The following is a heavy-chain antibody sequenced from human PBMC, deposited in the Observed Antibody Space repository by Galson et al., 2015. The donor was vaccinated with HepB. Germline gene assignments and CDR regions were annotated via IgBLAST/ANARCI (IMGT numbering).Heavy chain of an antibody. CDR1: GYTFTGYY. D-gene: IGHD3-22*01. CDR2: INPNSGGT. Sequence: SVKVSCKASGYTFTGYYMHWVRQAPGQGLEWMGWINPNSGGTNYAQKFQGWVTMTRDTSISTAYMELSRLRSDDTAVYYCARDYYDSEGGAFDIWGQGTMVTVSS. CDR3: ARDYYDSEGGAFDI. J-gene: IGHJ3*02. V-gene: IGHV1-2*04.